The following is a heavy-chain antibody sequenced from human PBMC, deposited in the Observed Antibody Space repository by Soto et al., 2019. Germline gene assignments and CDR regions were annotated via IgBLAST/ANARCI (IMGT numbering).Heavy chain of an antibody. CDR3: AKELVAVAGSDY. V-gene: IGHV3-23*01. D-gene: IGHD6-19*01. CDR2: ISGSAVTT. Sequence: EVQLLESGGGLVQPGGSLRLSCAASGFTFSSYAMTWVRQAPGRGLEWVSTISGSAVTTYYADSVKGRFTISRDNPKNTLFLQMNSLRVEDTAVYYCAKELVAVAGSDYWGQGTLVTVSS. J-gene: IGHJ4*02. CDR1: GFTFSSYA.